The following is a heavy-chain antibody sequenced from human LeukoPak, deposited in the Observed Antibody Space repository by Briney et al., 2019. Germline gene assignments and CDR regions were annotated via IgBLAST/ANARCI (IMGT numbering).Heavy chain of an antibody. CDR3: ARGVVVVAATYDAFDI. D-gene: IGHD2-15*01. V-gene: IGHV4-39*07. CDR2: IYYTGTT. Sequence: SETLSLTCTVSGDSISSGNYYWGWIRQPPGKGLEWIASIYYTGTTYYYPSLTSRGTISLDTSNNQFSLKLTSVTAADTAVYYCARGVVVVAATYDAFDIWGQGTMVTVSS. CDR1: GDSISSGNYY. J-gene: IGHJ3*02.